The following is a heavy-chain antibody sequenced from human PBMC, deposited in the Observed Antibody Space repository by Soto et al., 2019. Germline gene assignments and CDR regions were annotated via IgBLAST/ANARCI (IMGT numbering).Heavy chain of an antibody. J-gene: IGHJ2*01. Sequence: QVQLQESGPGLVRPSQTLSLTCTVSGGSISSGGYYWSWIRQHPGKGLEWIGYIYYSGSTYYNPSLKSRLTISVATSKNQFSLKLGSVTAADTAVYYCAARGRTIANLPDCYFDLWGRGTLVTVSS. D-gene: IGHD3-16*01. CDR1: GGSISSGGYY. CDR3: AARGRTIANLPDCYFDL. CDR2: IYYSGST. V-gene: IGHV4-31*03.